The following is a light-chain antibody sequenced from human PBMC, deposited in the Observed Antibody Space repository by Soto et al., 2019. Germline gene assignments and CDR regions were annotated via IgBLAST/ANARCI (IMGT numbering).Light chain of an antibody. CDR2: DVS. Sequence: QSALTQPASVSGSPGQSITISCTGTSSDVGAYNYVSWYQQHPGKAPKLMIYDVSNRPSGVSNRFSGSKSGNTASLTISGLQAEDEADYYCSSLTSSTTVVFGGGTKLTVL. V-gene: IGLV2-14*01. CDR1: SSDVGAYNY. J-gene: IGLJ2*01. CDR3: SSLTSSTTVV.